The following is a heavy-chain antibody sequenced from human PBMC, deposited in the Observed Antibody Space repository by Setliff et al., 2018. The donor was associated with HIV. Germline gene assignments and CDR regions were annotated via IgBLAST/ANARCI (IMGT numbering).Heavy chain of an antibody. Sequence: CTVSGGSISSSNWWSWVRQPPGKGLEWIGEIYHSGSTNYNPSLKSRVTISVDKSKNQFSLKLSSVTAADTAVYYCARDLKQLAPYYYYYYGMDVWGQGTTVTVSS. V-gene: IGHV4-4*02. J-gene: IGHJ6*02. CDR3: ARDLKQLAPYYYYYYGMDV. CDR1: GGSISSSNW. CDR2: IYHSGST. D-gene: IGHD6-13*01.